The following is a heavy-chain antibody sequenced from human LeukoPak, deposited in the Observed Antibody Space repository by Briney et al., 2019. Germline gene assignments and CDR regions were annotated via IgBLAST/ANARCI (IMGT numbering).Heavy chain of an antibody. D-gene: IGHD3-10*01. J-gene: IGHJ4*02. CDR1: GDSVSSNSAA. CDR3: AREVAMVRGVSIGFDY. V-gene: IGHV6-1*01. CDR2: TYYRSKWYN. Sequence: SQTLSLTCAISGDSVSSNSAAWNWIRQSPSRGLEWLGRTYYRSKWYNDYAVSVKSRITINPDTSKNQFSLQPNSVTPEDTAVYYCAREVAMVRGVSIGFDYWGQGTLVTVSS.